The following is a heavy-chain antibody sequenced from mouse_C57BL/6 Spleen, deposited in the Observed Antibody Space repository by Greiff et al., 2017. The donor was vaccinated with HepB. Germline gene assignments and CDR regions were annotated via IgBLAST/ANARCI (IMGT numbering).Heavy chain of an antibody. CDR3: ARDNYGSYFDY. CDR2: INYDGSST. V-gene: IGHV5-16*01. Sequence: EVQLQESEGGLVQPGSSMKLSCTASGFTFSDYYMAWVRQVPEKGLEWVANINYDGSSTYYLDSLKSRFIISRDNAKNILYLQMSSLKSEDTATYYCARDNYGSYFDYWGQGTTLTVSS. J-gene: IGHJ2*01. D-gene: IGHD1-1*01. CDR1: GFTFSDYY.